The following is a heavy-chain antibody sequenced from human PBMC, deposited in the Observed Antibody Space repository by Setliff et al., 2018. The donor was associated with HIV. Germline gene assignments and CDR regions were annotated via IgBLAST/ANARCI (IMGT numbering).Heavy chain of an antibody. D-gene: IGHD3-3*01. Sequence: GGSLRLSCAASGFTFSSFAMSWVRQAPGKGLEWVSIASPSGGTTYYADSVKGRFTISRDNSKSTLYLQMNSLKTEDTAVYYCAKPRRYNTYYFDHWGQGTLVTVSS. CDR2: ASPSGGTT. CDR3: AKPRRYNTYYFDH. J-gene: IGHJ4*02. V-gene: IGHV3-23*01. CDR1: GFTFSSFA.